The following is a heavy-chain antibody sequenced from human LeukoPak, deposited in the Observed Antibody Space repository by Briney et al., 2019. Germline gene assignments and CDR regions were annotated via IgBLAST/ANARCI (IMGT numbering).Heavy chain of an antibody. Sequence: SETLSLTCAVYGGSFSDYYWSWIRQPPGKGLEWIGKINHSGSTNYNPSPKSRVAISVDTSKNQFSLRLSSVTAADTAMYYCARETQLYSNYYYGMDVWGQGTTVTVSS. V-gene: IGHV4-34*01. J-gene: IGHJ6*02. CDR1: GGSFSDYY. D-gene: IGHD1-26*01. CDR3: ARETQLYSNYYYGMDV. CDR2: INHSGST.